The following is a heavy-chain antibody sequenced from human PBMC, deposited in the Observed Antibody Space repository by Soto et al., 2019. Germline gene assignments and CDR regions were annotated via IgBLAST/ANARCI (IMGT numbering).Heavy chain of an antibody. Sequence: AASVKVSCKASGYTFTSYAMHWVRQAPGQRLEWMGWINAGNGNTKYSQKFQGRVTITRDTSASTAYMELRSLRSDDTAVYYCARLVRMVRGVIIPIYYYGMDGWGQGTTVTVSS. V-gene: IGHV1-3*01. CDR2: INAGNGNT. CDR1: GYTFTSYA. D-gene: IGHD3-10*01. CDR3: ARLVRMVRGVIIPIYYYGMDG. J-gene: IGHJ6*02.